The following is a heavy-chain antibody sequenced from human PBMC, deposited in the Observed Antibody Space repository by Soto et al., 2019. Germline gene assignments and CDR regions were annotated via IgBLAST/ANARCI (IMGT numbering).Heavy chain of an antibody. J-gene: IGHJ6*02. CDR1: GCSISSYY. CDR3: ARGRVLLWFGELLPGYGIDV. CDR2: IYYSGST. V-gene: IGHV4-59*12. D-gene: IGHD3-10*01. Sequence: PSETLSLTCTVSGCSISSYYWSWIRQPPGKGLEWIGDIYYSGSTNYNPSLKSRVTISVDTSKNQFSLKLSSVTAADTAVYYCARGRVLLWFGELLPGYGIDVWGQGTTVT.